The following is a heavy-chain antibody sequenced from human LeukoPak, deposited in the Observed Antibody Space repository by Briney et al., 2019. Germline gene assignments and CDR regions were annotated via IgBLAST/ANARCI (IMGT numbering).Heavy chain of an antibody. V-gene: IGHV3-30*04. J-gene: IGHJ6*03. Sequence: SGGSLRLSCAASGFTFSSYAMHWVRQAPGKGLEWVAVISYDGSNKYYADSVKGRFTISRDNSKNTLYLQMNSLRAEDTAVYYCARDPEDCSGGSCYSIFAGYMDVWGKGTTVTVSS. CDR2: ISYDGSNK. CDR1: GFTFSSYA. CDR3: ARDPEDCSGGSCYSIFAGYMDV. D-gene: IGHD2-15*01.